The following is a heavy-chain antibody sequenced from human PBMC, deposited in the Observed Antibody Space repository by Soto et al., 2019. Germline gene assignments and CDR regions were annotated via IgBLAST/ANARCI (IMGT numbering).Heavy chain of an antibody. J-gene: IGHJ6*02. CDR2: IIPIFGTA. CDR1: GGTFSSYA. D-gene: IGHD4-4*01. CDR3: AGSTVKTPYYYYGMDV. Sequence: QVQLVQSGAEVKKPGSSVKVSCKASGGTFSSYAISWVRQAPGQGLEWMGGIIPIFGTANYAQKFQGRVTITADESTSTAYMELSSMRSEDTAVYYCAGSTVKTPYYYYGMDVWGQGTTVTVSS. V-gene: IGHV1-69*01.